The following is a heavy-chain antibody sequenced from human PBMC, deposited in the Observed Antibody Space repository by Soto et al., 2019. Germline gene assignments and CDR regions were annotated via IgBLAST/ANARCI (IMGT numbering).Heavy chain of an antibody. CDR2: IYYSGST. Sequence: SETLSLTCTVSGGSISSSSYYWGWIRQPPGKGLEWIGSIYYSGSTYYNPSLKSRVTISVDTSKNQFSLKLSSVTAADTAVYYCARHNDYYGSGSYSYYYYGMDVWGQGPRSPSP. CDR3: ARHNDYYGSGSYSYYYYGMDV. J-gene: IGHJ6*02. V-gene: IGHV4-39*01. D-gene: IGHD3-10*01. CDR1: GGSISSSSYY.